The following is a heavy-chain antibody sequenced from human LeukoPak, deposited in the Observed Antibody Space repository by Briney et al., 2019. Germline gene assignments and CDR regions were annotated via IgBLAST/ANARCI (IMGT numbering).Heavy chain of an antibody. J-gene: IGHJ5*02. CDR1: GYTFTSYD. CDR2: MNPNSGNT. V-gene: IGHV1-8*01. D-gene: IGHD6-13*01. CDR3: ARRNGQLVSNWFDP. Sequence: ASVKVSCKASGYTFTSYDINWVRQATGQGLEWMGWMNPNSGNTGYAQKFQGRVTMTRNTSISTAYMELSSLRSGDTAVYYCARRNGQLVSNWFDPWGQGTLVTVSS.